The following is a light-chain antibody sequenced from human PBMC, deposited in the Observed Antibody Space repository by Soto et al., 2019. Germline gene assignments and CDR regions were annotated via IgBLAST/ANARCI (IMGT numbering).Light chain of an antibody. CDR2: GAS. CDR1: QSVSNNY. CDR3: QQYGSSPS. Sequence: EIVLTQSPGTLYLSPGEEATLSCRASQSVSNNYLAWYQQKPGQAPRLLIYGASNRATDIPDRFSGSGSGTDFTLTISRLDPEDFAVYYCQQYGSSPSFGQGTMV. J-gene: IGKJ1*01. V-gene: IGKV3-20*01.